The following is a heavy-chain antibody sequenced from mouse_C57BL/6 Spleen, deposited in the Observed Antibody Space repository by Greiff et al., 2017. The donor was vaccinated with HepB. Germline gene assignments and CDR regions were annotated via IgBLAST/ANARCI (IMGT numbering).Heavy chain of an antibody. CDR3: ARGDRYYAMDY. CDR1: GYSITSGYD. CDR2: ISYSGST. V-gene: IGHV3-1*01. D-gene: IGHD2-14*01. Sequence: EVHLVESGPGMVKPSQSLSLTCTVTGYSITSGYDWHWIRHFPGNKLEWMGYISYSGSTNYNPSLKSRISITHDTSKNHFFLKLNSVTTEDTATYYCARGDRYYAMDYWGQGTSVTVSS. J-gene: IGHJ4*01.